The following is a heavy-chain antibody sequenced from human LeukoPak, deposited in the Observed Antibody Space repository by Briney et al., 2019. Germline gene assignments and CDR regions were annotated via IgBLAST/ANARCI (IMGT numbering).Heavy chain of an antibody. CDR3: ARVANITTFGMDV. J-gene: IGHJ6*02. Sequence: PGGSLRLSCAASGFTFSSLGMHWVRQAPGKGLEWVAVIWYDGSKKYYADSVKGRFTISRDNSKNTLYLQMSSLRGEDTSVYYCARVANITTFGMDVWGQGTTVTVSS. D-gene: IGHD3-9*01. CDR1: GFTFSSLG. CDR2: IWYDGSKK. V-gene: IGHV3-33*01.